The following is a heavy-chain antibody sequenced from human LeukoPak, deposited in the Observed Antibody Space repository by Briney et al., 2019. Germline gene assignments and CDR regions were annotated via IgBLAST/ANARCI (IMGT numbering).Heavy chain of an antibody. V-gene: IGHV3-15*01. D-gene: IGHD1-14*01. CDR3: TTYRSYSDY. J-gene: IGHJ4*02. Sequence: GGSLRLSCAASGFSFSSYSMNWVRQAPGKGLEWVGRIKSKTEGGTADYAAPVKGRFSISRDDSINTVYLEMNSLKTEDTAVYYCTTYRSYSDYWGQGALVTVSS. CDR1: GFSFSSYS. CDR2: IKSKTEGGTA.